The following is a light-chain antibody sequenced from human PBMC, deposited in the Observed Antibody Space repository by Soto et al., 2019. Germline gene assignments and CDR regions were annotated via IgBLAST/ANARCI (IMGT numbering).Light chain of an antibody. Sequence: QSVLTQPPSASGSPGQSVTISCTGTRDDVGGYNYVSWFQHHPGKAPKLMIYEVYKRPSGVPARFSGSKSGNTASLTVSGLEAGDEAIYYCSSYGTSTVVVFGGGTKLTVL. V-gene: IGLV2-8*01. CDR3: SSYGTSTVVV. CDR1: RDDVGGYNY. J-gene: IGLJ2*01. CDR2: EVY.